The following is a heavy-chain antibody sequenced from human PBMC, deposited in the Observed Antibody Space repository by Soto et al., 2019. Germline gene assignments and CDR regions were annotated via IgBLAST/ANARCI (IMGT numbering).Heavy chain of an antibody. Sequence: GGSLRLSCAASGFTFSRYWMSWVRQAPGKGLEWVTNIKQDGGENYLDSVKGRFTISRDNAKNSLYLQMNSLRVEDTAVYYCVRKSSSGFYKYYSDYWGQGALVTVSS. J-gene: IGHJ4*02. V-gene: IGHV3-7*01. CDR1: GFTFSRYW. D-gene: IGHD6-19*01. CDR3: VRKSSSGFYKYYSDY. CDR2: IKQDGGE.